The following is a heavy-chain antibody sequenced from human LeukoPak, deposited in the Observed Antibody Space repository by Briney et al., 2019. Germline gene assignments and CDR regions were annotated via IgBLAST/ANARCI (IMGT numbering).Heavy chain of an antibody. V-gene: IGHV5-51*01. Sequence: AESLKISFKSSGYNFPNYWIGWGRQMPGKGLEWMGIIYPGDSDTRYSPSFQGQVPISADKSISTAYLQWSSLKASDSALYYCARSPRYSGSYGSAFDIWGQGTMVTVSS. J-gene: IGHJ3*02. CDR1: GYNFPNYW. CDR2: IYPGDSDT. CDR3: ARSPRYSGSYGSAFDI. D-gene: IGHD1-26*01.